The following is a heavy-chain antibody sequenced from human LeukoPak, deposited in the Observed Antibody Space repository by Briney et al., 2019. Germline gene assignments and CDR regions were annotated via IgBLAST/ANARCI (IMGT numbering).Heavy chain of an antibody. CDR2: IRSKANSYAT. V-gene: IGHV3-73*01. Sequence: GGSLRLSCAASGFTFSGSAMHWVRQASGKGLEWVGRIRSKANSYATAYAASVKGRFTISRDDSKNTAYLQMNSLKTEDTAVYYCVAKGGDDAFDIWGQGTMVTVSS. CDR1: GFTFSGSA. CDR3: VAKGGDDAFDI. D-gene: IGHD5-12*01. J-gene: IGHJ3*02.